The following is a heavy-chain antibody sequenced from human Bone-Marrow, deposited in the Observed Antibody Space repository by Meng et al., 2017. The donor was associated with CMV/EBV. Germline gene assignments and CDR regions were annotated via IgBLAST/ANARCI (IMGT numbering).Heavy chain of an antibody. CDR3: ARGNEWGWNYNDY. D-gene: IGHD1-26*01. J-gene: IGHJ4*02. CDR2: IYPGDSDT. V-gene: IGHV5-51*01. CDR1: GYSFTSYW. Sequence: KVSCKGSGYSFTSYWIGWVRQMPGKGLAWMGIIYPGDSDTRYSPSFQGQVTISADKSISTAYLQWSSLKASDTAMYYCARGNEWGWNYNDYWGQGTLVTVSS.